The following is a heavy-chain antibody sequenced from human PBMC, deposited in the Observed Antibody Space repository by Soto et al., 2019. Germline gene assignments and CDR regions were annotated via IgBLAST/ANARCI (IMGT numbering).Heavy chain of an antibody. V-gene: IGHV1-18*01. CDR1: GYTFTSYG. CDR2: ISAYTGNT. J-gene: IGHJ4*01. CDR3: AIGVSYFGDSYFDY. D-gene: IGHD4-17*01. Sequence: QVKLVQCGAAVKKLGASVKVSCMASGYTFTSYGISWVRQAPGEGIEWMGWISAYTGNTNYAQKLQGRVTMTTNTSTSTVYMELRSLRSDYTAVYYCAIGVSYFGDSYFDYWGHGTLVTVSS.